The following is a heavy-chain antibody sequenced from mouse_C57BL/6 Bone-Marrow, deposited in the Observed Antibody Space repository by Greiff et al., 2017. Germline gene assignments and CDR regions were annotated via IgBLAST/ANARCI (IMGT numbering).Heavy chain of an antibody. CDR1: GYTFTDYE. CDR3: TRGYYGEDWFAY. D-gene: IGHD1-1*01. Sequence: QVQLQQSGAELVRPGASVTLSCKASGYTFTDYEMHWVKQTPVHGLEWIGAIDPETGGTAYNQKFKGKAILTADKSSSTAYMELRSLTSEDSAVCYSTRGYYGEDWFAYWGKGTLVTVSA. V-gene: IGHV1-15*01. J-gene: IGHJ3*01. CDR2: IDPETGGT.